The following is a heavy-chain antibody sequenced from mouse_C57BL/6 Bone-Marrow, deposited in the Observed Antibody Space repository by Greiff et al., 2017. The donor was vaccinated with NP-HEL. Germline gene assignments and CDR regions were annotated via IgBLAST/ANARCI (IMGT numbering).Heavy chain of an antibody. Sequence: QVQLQQPGAELVKPGASVKMSCKASGYTFTSYWITWVKQRPGQGLEWIGDIYPGSGSTNYNEKFKSKATLTVDTSSSTAYMQLSSLTSEDSAVYYCARGGGRGPWFAYWGQGTLVTVSA. CDR1: GYTFTSYW. D-gene: IGHD3-3*01. V-gene: IGHV1-55*01. J-gene: IGHJ3*01. CDR2: IYPGSGST. CDR3: ARGGGRGPWFAY.